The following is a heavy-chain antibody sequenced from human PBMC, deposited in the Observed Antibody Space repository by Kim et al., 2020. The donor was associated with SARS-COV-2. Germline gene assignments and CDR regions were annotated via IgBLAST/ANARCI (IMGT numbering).Heavy chain of an antibody. J-gene: IGHJ4*02. D-gene: IGHD3-3*01. CDR3: AKDDSYYDFWSGYYPRQLDY. V-gene: IGHV3-23*01. Sequence: GGSLRLSCAASGFTFSSYAMSWVRQAPGKVLEWVSAISGSGVSTYYADSVKGRFTISRDNSKNTLYLQMNSLRAEDTAVYYCAKDDSYYDFWSGYYPRQLDYWGQGTLVTVSS. CDR1: GFTFSSYA. CDR2: ISGSGVST.